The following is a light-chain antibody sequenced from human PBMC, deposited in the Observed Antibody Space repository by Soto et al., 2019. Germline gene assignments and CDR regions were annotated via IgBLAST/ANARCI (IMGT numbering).Light chain of an antibody. CDR2: AAS. V-gene: IGKV1-39*01. CDR1: QNISNY. Sequence: DIQMTQSPSSLSASVGDRVTITCRASQNISNYLNWYQHRPGKAPNLLIYAASNLQSGVPSKISASGSGTDFALTISSLQPEDFATYYCQQSYSTPSITFGQGTRLEIK. CDR3: QQSYSTPSIT. J-gene: IGKJ5*01.